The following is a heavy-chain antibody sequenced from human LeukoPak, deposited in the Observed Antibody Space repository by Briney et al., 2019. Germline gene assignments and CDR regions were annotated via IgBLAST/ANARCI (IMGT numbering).Heavy chain of an antibody. CDR3: AIYDSSGYYGIDY. Sequence: GGSLRLSCAASGFTFSSYWMHWVRHAPGKGLVWVSRINSDGSSTSYADSVKGRFTISRDNAKNSLYLQMNSLRAEDTAVYYCAIYDSSGYYGIDYWGQGTLVTVSS. D-gene: IGHD3-22*01. CDR1: GFTFSSYW. CDR2: INSDGSST. V-gene: IGHV3-74*01. J-gene: IGHJ4*02.